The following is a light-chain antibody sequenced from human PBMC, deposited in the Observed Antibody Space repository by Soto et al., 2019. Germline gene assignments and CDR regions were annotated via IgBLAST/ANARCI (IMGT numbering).Light chain of an antibody. V-gene: IGKV3D-11*02. CDR1: QSIGSN. Sequence: EVVLTRAPFTLSLSPGESATLSCSAIQSIGSNYLAWYQQKPGQAPRLLIYGASKRATGIPARFSGSGPGTDFTLTISSLEPEDFAVYYCQQRSNWPSITFGQGTRLEIK. CDR3: QQRSNWPSIT. J-gene: IGKJ5*01. CDR2: GAS.